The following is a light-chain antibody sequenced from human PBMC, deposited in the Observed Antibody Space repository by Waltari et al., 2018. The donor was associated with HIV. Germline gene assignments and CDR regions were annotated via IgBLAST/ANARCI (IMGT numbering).Light chain of an antibody. J-gene: IGLJ3*02. CDR1: TSDVGAYNF. CDR3: CSYAGSYTWV. CDR2: DVS. Sequence: QSALTQPPSVSGSPGQSVTISCTGTTSDVGAYNFVSWYQQHPGKAPKVLIYDVSKRPSGVPDRFSGSKSGNTASLTISGLKAEDEADYYCCSYAGSYTWVFGGGTKLTVL. V-gene: IGLV2-11*01.